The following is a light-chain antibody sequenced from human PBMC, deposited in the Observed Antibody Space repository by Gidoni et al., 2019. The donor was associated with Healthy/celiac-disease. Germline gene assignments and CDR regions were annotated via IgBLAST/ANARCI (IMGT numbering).Light chain of an antibody. CDR3: KSYDSSLSGSRV. CDR1: SSNIGAGYD. J-gene: IGLJ3*02. Sequence: QSVLTQPPSVSRAPGQRVTISCTGSSSNIGAGYDVHWYQQLPGTDPKLLIYGNSNRPSGVPDRFSGSKSGTSASLAITGLQAEDEADYYCKSYDSSLSGSRVFGGGTKLTVL. CDR2: GNS. V-gene: IGLV1-40*01.